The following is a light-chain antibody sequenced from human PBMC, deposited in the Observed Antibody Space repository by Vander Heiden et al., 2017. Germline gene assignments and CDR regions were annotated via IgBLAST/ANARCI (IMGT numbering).Light chain of an antibody. CDR2: DDN. V-gene: IGLV2-14*01. CDR3: SSYTSSSTVV. CDR1: STDVGGYND. Sequence: QSALTQPASVSGSPGQPVTISCTGTSTDVGGYNDVSWYQQHPGKAPKLMIYDDNNRPSGLSNRFSGSKSGNTASLSISGLQAEDEGYYYCSSYTSSSTVVFGGGTKLTVL. J-gene: IGLJ2*01.